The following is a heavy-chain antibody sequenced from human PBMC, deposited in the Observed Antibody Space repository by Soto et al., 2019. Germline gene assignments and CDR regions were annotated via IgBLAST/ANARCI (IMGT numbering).Heavy chain of an antibody. CDR2: VFNTGTT. Sequence: QVQLQESGPGLVKPSEILSLTCTVSSGSINENYYWNWIRQSPGKGLEWIGYVFNTGTTHYNPSLETRVTLSISPSKDQFSLTLTSVAASDTAIYYCASAPLSPTLRTFDVWGPGTMVIVSS. D-gene: IGHD2-15*01. CDR3: ASAPLSPTLRTFDV. J-gene: IGHJ3*01. CDR1: SGSINENYY. V-gene: IGHV4-59*01.